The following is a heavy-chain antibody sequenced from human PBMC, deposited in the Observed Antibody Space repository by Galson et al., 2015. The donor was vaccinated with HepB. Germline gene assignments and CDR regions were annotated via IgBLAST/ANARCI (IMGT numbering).Heavy chain of an antibody. CDR1: GYTFTSYY. Sequence: SVKVSCKASGYTFTSYYMHWVRQAPGQGLEWMGIINPSGGSTSYAQKFQGRVTMTRDTSTSTVYMELSSLRSEDTAVYYCARKMGRNWAGMGVWGQGTTVTVSS. CDR2: INPSGGST. V-gene: IGHV1-46*01. D-gene: IGHD7-27*01. CDR3: ARKMGRNWAGMGV. J-gene: IGHJ6*02.